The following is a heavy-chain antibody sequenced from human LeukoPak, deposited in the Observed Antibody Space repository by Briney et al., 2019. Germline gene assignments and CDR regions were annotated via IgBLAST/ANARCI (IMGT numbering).Heavy chain of an antibody. CDR3: ATPRPQHDFDY. CDR2: LYGGGTT. D-gene: IGHD6-6*01. CDR1: GLNVNSSY. V-gene: IGHV3-66*01. J-gene: IGHJ4*02. Sequence: GGSLRLSCAASGLNVNSSYMSWVRQAPGKGLEWVSVLYGGGTTWYRESVKGRFSVSRDKSKKTLFLQMSSLRPEDTAFYFCATPRPQHDFDYWGQGTLVTVSS.